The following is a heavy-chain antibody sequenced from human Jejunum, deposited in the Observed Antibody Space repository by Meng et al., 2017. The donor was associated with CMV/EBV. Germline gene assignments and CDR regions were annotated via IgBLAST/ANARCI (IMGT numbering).Heavy chain of an antibody. J-gene: IGHJ5*02. CDR1: GFSLSTSEVG. D-gene: IGHD2-2*01. V-gene: IGHV2-5*02. CDR2: IYWDDDK. CDR3: ALFTRSWFDP. Sequence: ITLQDSGPTLVKPTPPLTLTCTFSGFSLSTSEVGVGWIRQPPGKALEWLAVIYWDDDKRYSPSLKSRLTITKDTSKNQVVLTLTNMDPVDTATYYCALFTRSWFDPWGQGTLVTVSS.